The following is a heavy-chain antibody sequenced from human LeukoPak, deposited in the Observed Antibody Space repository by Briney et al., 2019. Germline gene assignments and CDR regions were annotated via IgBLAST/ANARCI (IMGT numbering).Heavy chain of an antibody. CDR1: GFTFDDYA. J-gene: IGHJ4*02. D-gene: IGHD2-2*01. V-gene: IGHV3-9*01. Sequence: GGSLRLSCAASGFTFDDYAMHWVRQAPGKGLEWVSGISWNSGSIGYADSVKGRFTISRDNAKNSLYLQMNSLRAEDTAVYYCARVSSSSWYVDYWGQGTLVTVSS. CDR3: ARVSSSSWYVDY. CDR2: ISWNSGSI.